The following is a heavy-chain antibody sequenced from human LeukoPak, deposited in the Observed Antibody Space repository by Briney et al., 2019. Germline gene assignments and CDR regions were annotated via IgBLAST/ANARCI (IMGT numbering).Heavy chain of an antibody. V-gene: IGHV3-7*01. CDR3: TSWGDTTAEYFQR. CDR2: INPDGRDT. CDR1: GFTFNRCW. Sequence: GGSLRLSCVVSGFTFNRCWMNWVRQAPGKGLEWVAHINPDGRDTYYVDSVKGRFTISRDSAQNSMYLQMNSLRVEDTAVYYCTSWGDTTAEYFQRWGQGTLVTVSS. D-gene: IGHD2-21*02. J-gene: IGHJ1*01.